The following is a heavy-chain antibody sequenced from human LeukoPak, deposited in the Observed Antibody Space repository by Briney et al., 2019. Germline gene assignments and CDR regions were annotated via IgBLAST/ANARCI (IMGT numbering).Heavy chain of an antibody. V-gene: IGHV3-7*02. CDR2: IKQDGSEK. CDR3: ANGLEPRYYYYGMDV. CDR1: GFTISNYW. J-gene: IGHJ6*02. D-gene: IGHD1-1*01. Sequence: GGSLRLSCAASGFTISNYWMSWVRQAPGKGLEWVANIKQDGSEKYYVDSVKGRFTISRDNAKNSLYLQMNSLRAEDTAVYYCANGLEPRYYYYGMDVWGQGTTVTVSS.